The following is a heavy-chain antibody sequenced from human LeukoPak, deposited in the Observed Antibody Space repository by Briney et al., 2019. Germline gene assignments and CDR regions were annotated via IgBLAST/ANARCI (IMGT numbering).Heavy chain of an antibody. CDR3: ARHVLVYCSGGSCYGYFDY. J-gene: IGHJ4*02. CDR2: ISAYNGNT. D-gene: IGHD2-15*01. CDR1: GYTFTSYG. Sequence: ASVKVSCKASGYTFTSYGISWVRQASGQGLEWMGWISAYNGNTNYAQKLQGRVTMTTDTSTSTAYMELRSLRSDDTAVYYCARHVLVYCSGGSCYGYFDYWGQGTLVTVSS. V-gene: IGHV1-18*01.